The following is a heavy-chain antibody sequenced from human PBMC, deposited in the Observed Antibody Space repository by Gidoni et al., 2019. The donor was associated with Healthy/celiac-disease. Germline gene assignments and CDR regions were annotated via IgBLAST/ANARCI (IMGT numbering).Heavy chain of an antibody. J-gene: IGHJ6*02. D-gene: IGHD3-9*01. Sequence: EVQLVESGGGLVQPGGSLRLSCSASGFTFSSYAMHWVRQAPGKGLEYVSAISSNGGSTYYADSVKGRFTISRDNSKNTLYLQMSSLRAEDTAVYYCVKDFEAATQYYYYGMDVWGQGTTVTVSS. CDR1: GFTFSSYA. CDR2: ISSNGGST. CDR3: VKDFEAATQYYYYGMDV. V-gene: IGHV3-64D*06.